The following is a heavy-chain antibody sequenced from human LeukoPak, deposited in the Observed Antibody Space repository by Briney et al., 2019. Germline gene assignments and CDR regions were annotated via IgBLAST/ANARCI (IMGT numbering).Heavy chain of an antibody. CDR1: GFTVSNTH. Sequence: GGSLRLSCAASGFTVSNTHMSWVRQAPGKGLEWVSLIYSGGSTYYADSVKGRFTISRDNSMNTMFLQMNSLRAEDTAVYYCARVIAARHFDYWGQGTLVTVSS. CDR2: IYSGGST. V-gene: IGHV3-66*01. J-gene: IGHJ4*02. D-gene: IGHD6-6*01. CDR3: ARVIAARHFDY.